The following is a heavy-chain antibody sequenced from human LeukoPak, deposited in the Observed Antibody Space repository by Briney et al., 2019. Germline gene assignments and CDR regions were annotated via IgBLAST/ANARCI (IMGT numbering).Heavy chain of an antibody. CDR3: ARGGYYGSGNDFRFDP. Sequence: PSETLSLTCTVSGGSFSSYYRTWIRQPPGKGLEWIGYIDHSGSTNYNPSLKSRVTISVETSKNQFSLKLKSVTAADTAVYYCARGGYYGSGNDFRFDPWGQGTLVTVSS. J-gene: IGHJ5*02. CDR2: IDHSGST. V-gene: IGHV4-59*01. CDR1: GGSFSSYY. D-gene: IGHD3-10*01.